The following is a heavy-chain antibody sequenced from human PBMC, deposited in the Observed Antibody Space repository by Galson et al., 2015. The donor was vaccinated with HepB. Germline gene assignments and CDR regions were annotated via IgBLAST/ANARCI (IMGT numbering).Heavy chain of an antibody. Sequence: SLRLSCAASGFTFSSYWMSWVRQAPGKGLEWVANIKQDGSEKYYVDSVKGRFTISRDNAKNSLYLQMNSLRAEDTAVYYCARDQRYSSGRSVYYYGMDVWGQGTTVTVSS. D-gene: IGHD6-19*01. CDR2: IKQDGSEK. CDR1: GFTFSSYW. J-gene: IGHJ6*02. CDR3: ARDQRYSSGRSVYYYGMDV. V-gene: IGHV3-7*03.